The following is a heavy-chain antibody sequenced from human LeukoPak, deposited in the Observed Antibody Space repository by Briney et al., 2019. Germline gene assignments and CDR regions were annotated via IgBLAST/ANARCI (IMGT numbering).Heavy chain of an antibody. Sequence: GGSLRLSCAASGFTFSSYGMHWVRQAPGKGLEWVAVIWYDGSNKYYADSVKGRFTISRDNSKNTLYLQMNSLRAEDTAVYYCARGSYVDTAHYAFDIWGQGTMVTVSP. CDR1: GFTFSSYG. J-gene: IGHJ3*02. D-gene: IGHD5-18*01. V-gene: IGHV3-33*01. CDR3: ARGSYVDTAHYAFDI. CDR2: IWYDGSNK.